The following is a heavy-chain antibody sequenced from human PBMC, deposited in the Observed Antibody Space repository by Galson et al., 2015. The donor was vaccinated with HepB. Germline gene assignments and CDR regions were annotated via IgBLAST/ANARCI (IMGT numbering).Heavy chain of an antibody. CDR1: GGTFSSYA. D-gene: IGHD2-2*01. CDR3: ARGGYEGDCSSTSCYYGMDV. V-gene: IGHV1-69*06. Sequence: SVKVSCKASGGTFSSYAISWVRQAPGQGLEWMGGIIPIFGTANYAQKFQGRVTITADKSTCTAYMELSSLRSEDTAVYYCARGGYEGDCSSTSCYYGMDVWGQGTTVTVSS. CDR2: IIPIFGTA. J-gene: IGHJ6*02.